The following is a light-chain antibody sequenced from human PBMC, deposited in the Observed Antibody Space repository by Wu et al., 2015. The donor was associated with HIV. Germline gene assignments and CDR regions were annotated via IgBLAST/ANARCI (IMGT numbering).Light chain of an antibody. CDR3: QQYAASPLT. V-gene: IGKV3-20*01. CDR1: QSVSNNY. Sequence: EIVLTQSPGTLSLSPGERATLSCRASQSVSNNYLAWYQQKPGQSPRLLIYGASSRASGIPDRFSGSGSGTDLTLAISRLEPEDFAVYYCQQYAASPLTFGPGTKVDLK. J-gene: IGKJ3*01. CDR2: GAS.